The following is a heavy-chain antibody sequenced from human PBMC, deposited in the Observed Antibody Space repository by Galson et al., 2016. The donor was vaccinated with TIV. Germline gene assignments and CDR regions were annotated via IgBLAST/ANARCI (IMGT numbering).Heavy chain of an antibody. D-gene: IGHD1-1*01. Sequence: TLSLTCSVSGDSISSGSFYWTWIRQPAGKGLEWIGRIHTSGATSYNPSLGGRVTMSVDTSKNQFSLKLTSVTAADTAVYYCARRVTERQYGGALSWFDPWGQGTRVIVSS. CDR1: GDSISSGSFY. CDR2: IHTSGAT. J-gene: IGHJ5*02. V-gene: IGHV4-61*02. CDR3: ARRVTERQYGGALSWFDP.